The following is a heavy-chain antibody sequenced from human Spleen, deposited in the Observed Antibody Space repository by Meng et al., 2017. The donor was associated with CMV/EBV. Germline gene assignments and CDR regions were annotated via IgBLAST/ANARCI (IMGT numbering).Heavy chain of an antibody. CDR1: GFTVSSNY. V-gene: IGHV3-53*01. CDR3: AKSVGWLDGGMDV. D-gene: IGHD3-3*01. Sequence: GESLKISCAASGFTVSSNYMSWVRQAPGKGLEWVSVIYSGGSTYYADSVKGRFTISRDNSKNTLFLQMNSLRAEDTAVYYCAKSVGWLDGGMDVWGQGTWVTVSS. CDR2: IYSGGST. J-gene: IGHJ6*02.